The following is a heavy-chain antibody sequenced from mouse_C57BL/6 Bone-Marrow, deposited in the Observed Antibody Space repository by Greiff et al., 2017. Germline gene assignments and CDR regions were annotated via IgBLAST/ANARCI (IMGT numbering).Heavy chain of an antibody. D-gene: IGHD2-4*01. J-gene: IGHJ3*01. V-gene: IGHV14-4*01. CDR2: IDPENGDT. CDR1: GFNIKDDY. CDR3: TAYDYPFAY. Sequence: EVQLQKSGAELVRPGASVKLSCTASGFNIKDDYMHWVKQRPEQGLEWIGWIDPENGDTEYASKFQGKATITADTSSNTAYLQLSSLTSEDTAVYYCTAYDYPFAYWGQGTLVTVSA.